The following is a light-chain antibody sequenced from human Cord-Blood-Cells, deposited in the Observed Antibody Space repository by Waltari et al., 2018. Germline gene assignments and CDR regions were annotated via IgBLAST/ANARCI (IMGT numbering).Light chain of an antibody. J-gene: IGLJ2*01. V-gene: IGLV2-8*01. Sequence: QSALTQPPSASGSPGQSVTISCTGTSSDVGGFNYVSWYKQHPGKAPKLMIYEVSKRPSGVPDRFSGSKSGNTASLTVSGLQAEDEADYYCSSYAGSNNFGVVFGGGTKLTVL. CDR3: SSYAGSNNFGVV. CDR1: SSDVGGFNY. CDR2: EVS.